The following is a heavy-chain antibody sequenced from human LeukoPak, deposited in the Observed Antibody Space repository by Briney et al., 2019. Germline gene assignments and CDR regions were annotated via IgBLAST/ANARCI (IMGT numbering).Heavy chain of an antibody. CDR3: ARPYYYGSGNYYNWYLDL. D-gene: IGHD3-10*01. J-gene: IGHJ2*01. CDR1: GDSINNYY. V-gene: IGHV4-59*01. CDR2: IYYSGST. Sequence: PSETLSLTCTVSGDSINNYYWSWIRQPPGKGLEYIGYIYYSGSTNYNPSLKSRVTMSVDTSKNQFSLKLSSVTVADTAVYYCARPYYYGSGNYYNWYLDLWGRGTLATVSS.